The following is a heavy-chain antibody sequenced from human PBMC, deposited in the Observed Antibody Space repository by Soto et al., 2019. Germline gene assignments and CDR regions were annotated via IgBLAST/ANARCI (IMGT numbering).Heavy chain of an antibody. CDR2: ISSDGNHK. CDR3: ARWEQPLFDY. J-gene: IGHJ4*02. D-gene: IGHD1-26*01. Sequence: QVQLVESGGGVVQPGRSLRLSCAASGFTVSAYTMHWVRQAPGKGLEWVAVISSDGNHKYYTDSVKGRFTISRDTSTNTLYLQMNSLRAEDTAVYHCARWEQPLFDYWGQGTLVTVSS. V-gene: IGHV3-30-3*01. CDR1: GFTVSAYT.